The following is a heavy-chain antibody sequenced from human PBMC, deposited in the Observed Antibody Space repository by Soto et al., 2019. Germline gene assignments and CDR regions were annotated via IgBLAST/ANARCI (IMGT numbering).Heavy chain of an antibody. V-gene: IGHV1-69*04. CDR3: ARDNGYDAFDI. CDR1: GGTFSSYT. D-gene: IGHD5-12*01. CDR2: IIPILGIA. J-gene: IGHJ3*02. Sequence: ASVKISCKASGGTFSSYTISWVRQAPGQGLEWMGRIIPILGIANYAQKFQGRVTITADKSTSTAYMELSSLRSEDTAVYYCARDNGYDAFDIWGQGTMVRVSS.